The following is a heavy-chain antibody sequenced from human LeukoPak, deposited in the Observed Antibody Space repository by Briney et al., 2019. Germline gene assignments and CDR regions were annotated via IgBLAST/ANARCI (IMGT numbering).Heavy chain of an antibody. D-gene: IGHD1-26*01. V-gene: IGHV1-2*02. Sequence: ASVKVSCKASGYTFTGYYMHWVRQAPGQGLEWMGWINPNSGGTNYAQKFQGRVTMTRDTSISTAYMELSRLRSDDTAVYYCARIVLEGSGSWTPIEDYWGQGTLVTVSS. CDR2: INPNSGGT. J-gene: IGHJ4*02. CDR3: ARIVLEGSGSWTPIEDY. CDR1: GYTFTGYY.